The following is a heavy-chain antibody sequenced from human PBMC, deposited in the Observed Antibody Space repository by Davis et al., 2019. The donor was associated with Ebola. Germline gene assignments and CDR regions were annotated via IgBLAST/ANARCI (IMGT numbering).Heavy chain of an antibody. V-gene: IGHV4-39*07. CDR3: ARDGGYDYVWGSYRSFDY. Sequence: SETLSLTCTVSGGSISSSSYYWGWIRQPPGKGLEWIGSIYYSGSTYYNPSLESRVTISVDTSKNQFSLKLSSVTAADTAVYYCARDGGYDYVWGSYRSFDYWGQGTLVTVSS. J-gene: IGHJ4*02. CDR2: IYYSGST. CDR1: GGSISSSSYY. D-gene: IGHD3-16*02.